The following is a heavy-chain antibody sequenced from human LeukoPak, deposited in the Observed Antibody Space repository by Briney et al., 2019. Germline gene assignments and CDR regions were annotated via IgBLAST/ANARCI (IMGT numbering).Heavy chain of an antibody. V-gene: IGHV3-23*01. CDR2: VIGSGRST. CDR1: GFTFSSYA. CDR3: AKEGGDYDILTGYSYDAFDV. Sequence: PGGSLRLSCAASGFTFSSYAIGWVRQAPGKGLEWVSSVIGSGRSTYYADSVKGRFTSSRDNSKNTLSLQMNSLRAEETAVYYCAKEGGDYDILTGYSYDAFDVCGQGTMVTVSS. J-gene: IGHJ3*01. D-gene: IGHD3-9*01.